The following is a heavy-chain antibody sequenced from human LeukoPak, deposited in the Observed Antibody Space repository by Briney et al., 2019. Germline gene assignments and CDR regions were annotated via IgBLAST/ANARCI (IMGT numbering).Heavy chain of an antibody. CDR3: ARRYCSSTSCYADPGFDY. CDR2: INPNSGGT. J-gene: IGHJ4*02. CDR1: GYTFTVYY. V-gene: IGHV1-2*02. D-gene: IGHD2-2*01. Sequence: ASVKVSCTASGYTFTVYYMHWVRQAPGQGLEWMGWINPNSGGTNYAQKFQGRVTMTRDTSISTAYMELSRLRSDDTAVYYCARRYCSSTSCYADPGFDYWGQGTLVTVSS.